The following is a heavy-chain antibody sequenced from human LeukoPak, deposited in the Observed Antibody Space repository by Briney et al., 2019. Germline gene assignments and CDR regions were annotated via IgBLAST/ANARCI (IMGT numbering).Heavy chain of an antibody. CDR3: AKDYCRYCSSTSYYYMDV. J-gene: IGHJ6*03. CDR1: GFTFSSYA. D-gene: IGHD2-2*01. V-gene: IGHV3-30*04. CDR2: ISYDGSNK. Sequence: PGGSLRLSCAASGFTFSSYAMHWVRQAPGKGLEWVAVISYDGSNKYYADSVKGRFTISRDNSKNTLYLQMNSLRAEDTAVYYCAKDYCRYCSSTSYYYMDVWGKGTTVTVSS.